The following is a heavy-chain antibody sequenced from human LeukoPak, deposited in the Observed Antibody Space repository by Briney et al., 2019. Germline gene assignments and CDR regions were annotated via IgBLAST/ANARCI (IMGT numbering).Heavy chain of an antibody. CDR3: ARHSSSWYGVDY. CDR1: GGSISSYY. J-gene: IGHJ4*02. Sequence: SETLSLTCTVSGGSISSYYWSWIRQPWIRQPPGKGLEWIGYIYYSGSTNYNPSLKSRVTISVDTSKNQFSLKLSSVTAADTAVYYCARHSSSWYGVDYWGQGTLVTVSS. V-gene: IGHV4-59*01. D-gene: IGHD6-13*01. CDR2: IYYSGST.